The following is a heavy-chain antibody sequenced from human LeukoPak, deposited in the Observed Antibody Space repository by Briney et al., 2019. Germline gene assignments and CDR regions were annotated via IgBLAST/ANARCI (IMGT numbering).Heavy chain of an antibody. D-gene: IGHD1-26*01. CDR3: IRGGSPEAFDI. V-gene: IGHV3-13*01. CDR1: GFIFSTYD. Sequence: GGSLRLSCATSGFIFSTYDMHWVRQATGKGLEWVSGIGKGGDTYYAGSVKGRFTISRENAKNSLFLQMNNLRAGDTALYYCIRGGSPEAFDIWGQGTMVTVSS. CDR2: IGKGGDT. J-gene: IGHJ3*02.